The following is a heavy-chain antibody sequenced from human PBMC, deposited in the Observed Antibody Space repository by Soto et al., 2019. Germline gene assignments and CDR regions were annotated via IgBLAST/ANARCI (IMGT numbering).Heavy chain of an antibody. CDR1: GGSINSGGDS. CDR2: IYHSGST. V-gene: IGHV4-30-2*01. CDR3: ARAAQRALDV. Sequence: QLHLQESGSGMVKPSQTLSLTCAVSGGSINSGGDSWSWIRKPPGKGLEWLGHIYHSGSTYYNPSLKSRVTISVDRSKNQFSLKMTSVTAADTAVYFCARAAQRALDVWGQGTTVTVSS. J-gene: IGHJ6*02.